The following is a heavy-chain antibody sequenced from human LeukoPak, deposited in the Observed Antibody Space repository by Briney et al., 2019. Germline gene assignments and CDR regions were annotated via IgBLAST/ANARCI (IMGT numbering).Heavy chain of an antibody. J-gene: IGHJ3*01. CDR3: ARGGPLAGHAFDV. CDR2: ITTGGDT. Sequence: GGSLRLSCADSGFTFSKYDMHWVRQATGRGLEWVSDITTGGDTHYQGSVKGRFTISRDNAKNSFYLEMNSLRAEDTAVYYCARGGPLAGHAFDVWGRGTLVTVS. CDR1: GFTFSKYD. D-gene: IGHD6-19*01. V-gene: IGHV3-13*04.